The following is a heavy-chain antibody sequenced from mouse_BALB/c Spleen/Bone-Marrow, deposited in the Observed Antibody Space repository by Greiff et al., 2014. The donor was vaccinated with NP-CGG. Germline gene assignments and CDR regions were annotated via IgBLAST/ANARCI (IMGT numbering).Heavy chain of an antibody. CDR2: IDPANGNT. CDR3: ASDGYYNY. J-gene: IGHJ2*01. Sequence: VHVKQSGAELVKPGASVKLSCTASGFNIKDTYMHWVKQRPEQGLEWIGRIDPANGNTKYDPKFQGKATITADTSSNTAYLQLSSLTSEDTAVYYCASDGYYNYWGQGTTLTVSS. CDR1: GFNIKDTY. V-gene: IGHV14-3*02. D-gene: IGHD2-3*01.